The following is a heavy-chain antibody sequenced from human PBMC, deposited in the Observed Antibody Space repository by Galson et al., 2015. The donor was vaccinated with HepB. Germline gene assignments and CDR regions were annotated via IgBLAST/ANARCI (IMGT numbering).Heavy chain of an antibody. CDR1: GYTFTNYG. CDR2: ISAYDGNT. D-gene: IGHD2-21*01. J-gene: IGHJ5*02. CDR3: ARDSYCGGDCYPEYTWLDP. Sequence: SVKVSCKASGYTFTNYGITWVRQAPGQGLEWMGWISAYDGNTKYAQKVQGRVTMTTDTSTNTAYMDLRSLTFDDTAVYYCARDSYCGGDCYPEYTWLDPWGQGTLVTVSS. V-gene: IGHV1-18*01.